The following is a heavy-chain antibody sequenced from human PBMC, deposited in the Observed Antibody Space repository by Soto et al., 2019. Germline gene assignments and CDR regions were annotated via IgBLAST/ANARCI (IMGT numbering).Heavy chain of an antibody. CDR1: GFTFSSYW. CDR3: ARDYDFWSGYYPPYGMDV. V-gene: IGHV3-74*01. CDR2: INSDGSST. J-gene: IGHJ6*02. D-gene: IGHD3-3*01. Sequence: EVQLVESGGGLVQPGGSLRLSCAASGFTFSSYWMHCVRQAPGKGLVWVSRINSDGSSTSYADSVKGRFTISRDNAKNTLDLQMNSLRAEDTAVYYCARDYDFWSGYYPPYGMDVWGQGTTVTVSS.